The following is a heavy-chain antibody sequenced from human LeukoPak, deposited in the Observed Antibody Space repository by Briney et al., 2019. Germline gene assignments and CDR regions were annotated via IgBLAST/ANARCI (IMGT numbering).Heavy chain of an antibody. CDR1: GGSISSSSYY. CDR2: IYYSGST. J-gene: IGHJ3*02. V-gene: IGHV4-39*07. D-gene: IGHD4-23*01. CDR3: ARVYYGGNSNAFDI. Sequence: SETLSLTCTVSGGSISSSSYYWGWIRQPPGKGLEWIGSIYYSGSTYYNPSLKSRVTISVDTSNNQFSLKLSSVTAADTAVYYCARVYYGGNSNAFDIWGQGTMVTVSS.